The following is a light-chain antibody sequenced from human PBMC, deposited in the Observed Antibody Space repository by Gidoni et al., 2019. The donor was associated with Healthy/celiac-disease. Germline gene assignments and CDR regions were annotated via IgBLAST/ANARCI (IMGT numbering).Light chain of an antibody. J-gene: IGLJ3*02. CDR3: CSYAGSSTWV. CDR1: SSDVGSYNL. V-gene: IGLV2-23*01. CDR2: EGS. Sequence: SALTQPASVSGSPGPSITIPCTGTSSDVGSYNLVSLYQQHPGKAPKLMIYEGSKRPSGVSNRFSGSKSGNTASLTISGLQAEDEADYYCCSYAGSSTWVFGGGTKLTVL.